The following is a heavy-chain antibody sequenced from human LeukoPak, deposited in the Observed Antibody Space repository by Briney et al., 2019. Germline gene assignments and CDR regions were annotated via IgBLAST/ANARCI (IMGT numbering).Heavy chain of an antibody. V-gene: IGHV4-61*02. CDR1: GGSISSGSYY. CDR3: ARFTRSYYYYMDV. CDR2: IYTSGST. Sequence: SETLSLTCTVSGGSISSGSYYWSWIRQPAGKGLEWIGRIYTSGSTNYNPSLKSRVTITVDTSKNQFSLKLSSVTAADTAVYYCARFTRSYYYYMDVWGKGTTVTVSS. J-gene: IGHJ6*03. D-gene: IGHD2-2*01.